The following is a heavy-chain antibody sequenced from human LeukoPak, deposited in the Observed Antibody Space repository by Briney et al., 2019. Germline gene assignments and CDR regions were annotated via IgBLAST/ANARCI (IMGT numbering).Heavy chain of an antibody. CDR1: GDSIRGFH. CDR2: IYYTGST. D-gene: IGHD1-7*01. Sequence: SETLSLTCTVSGDSIRGFHWNWIRQPPGKGLQWIGYIYYTGSTSYNPSLKSRVTMSVDTSKNQFSLKLSSVTAADTAVYYCARDLRDFDWNYEGFDYWGQGTPVTASS. CDR3: ARDLRDFDWNYEGFDY. J-gene: IGHJ4*02. V-gene: IGHV4-59*12.